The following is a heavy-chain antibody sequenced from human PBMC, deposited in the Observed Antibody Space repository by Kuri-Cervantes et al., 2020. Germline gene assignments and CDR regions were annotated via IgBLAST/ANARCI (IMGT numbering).Heavy chain of an antibody. CDR3: ARDVQLWFFDY. CDR1: GYTFTSYG. D-gene: IGHD5-18*01. V-gene: IGHV1-18*01. CDR2: ISAYNGDT. J-gene: IGHJ4*02. Sequence: ASVKVSCKASGYTFTSYGISWVRQAPGQGLEWMGWISAYNGDTNYAQKFQGRVTITRDTSASTAYMELSSLRSEDTAVYYCARDVQLWFFDYWGQGTLVTVSS.